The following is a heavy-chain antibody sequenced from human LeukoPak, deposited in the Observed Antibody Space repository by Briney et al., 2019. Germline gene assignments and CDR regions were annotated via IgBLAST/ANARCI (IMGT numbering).Heavy chain of an antibody. CDR2: INSDGSNT. J-gene: IGHJ4*02. V-gene: IGHV3-74*01. CDR1: GFTFSSYS. D-gene: IGHD6-19*01. Sequence: GGSLRLSCAGSGFTFSSYSMNWVRQAPGKGLVWVSRINSDGSNTSYADSVKGRFTISRDNAKNTLYLQMNSLRAEDTAVYYCGRGPSGSIAVAASVWGQGTLVTVSS. CDR3: GRGPSGSIAVAASV.